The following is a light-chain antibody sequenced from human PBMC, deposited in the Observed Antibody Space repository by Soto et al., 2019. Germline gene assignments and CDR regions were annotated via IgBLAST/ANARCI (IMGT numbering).Light chain of an antibody. V-gene: IGLV2-14*03. J-gene: IGLJ3*02. CDR2: DVS. Sequence: QSALTQPASVSGSPGQSITISCTGTSSDVGAYTYVSWYQHHPGKVPKLMIYDVSHRPSGVSNRFSGSKSGNSASLTISGVHADDEADYYCSSYVGASAPVLFGGGTKVTVL. CDR1: SSDVGAYTY. CDR3: SSYVGASAPVL.